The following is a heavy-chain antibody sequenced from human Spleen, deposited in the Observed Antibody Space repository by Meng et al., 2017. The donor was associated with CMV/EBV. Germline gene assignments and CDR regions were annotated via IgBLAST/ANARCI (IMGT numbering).Heavy chain of an antibody. J-gene: IGHJ4*02. CDR3: ARDNNWGPDY. CDR1: GYNFPAHY. CDR2: IHPHLCDP. D-gene: IGHD7-27*01. V-gene: IGHV1-2*02. Sequence: SRNASGYNFPAHYFPVVRQAPGQGLEWMGWIHPHLCDPNYAQQFQGRVTLTRDTSINTGYMELTRLTSDDTAVYYCARDNNWGPDYWGQGTLVTVSS.